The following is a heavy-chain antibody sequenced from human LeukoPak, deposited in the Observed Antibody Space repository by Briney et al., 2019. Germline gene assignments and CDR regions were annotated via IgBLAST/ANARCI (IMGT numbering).Heavy chain of an antibody. Sequence: ASVKVSCKASGYTFTINHIHWVRQAPGQGLEWMGVTNPSGDSTTYAQNFQGRVTMTRDTSTSTVYMELRSLRSEGTAIYYCAKLATSDTGETYWGQGTLVTVSS. CDR1: GYTFTINH. J-gene: IGHJ4*02. D-gene: IGHD3-16*01. CDR3: AKLATSDTGETY. CDR2: TNPSGDST. V-gene: IGHV1-46*01.